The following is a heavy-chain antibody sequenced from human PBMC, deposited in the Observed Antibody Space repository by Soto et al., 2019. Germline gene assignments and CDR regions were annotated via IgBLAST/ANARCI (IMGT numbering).Heavy chain of an antibody. J-gene: IGHJ4*02. Sequence: ASVKVSCKASGGTFSSYAISWVRQAPGQGLEWMGGIIPIFGTANYAQKFQGRVTITADESTSTAYMELSSLRSEDTAGYYCARAVNQDYDILTGYSYYFDYWGQGTLVTVSS. V-gene: IGHV1-69*13. CDR1: GGTFSSYA. CDR2: IIPIFGTA. CDR3: ARAVNQDYDILTGYSYYFDY. D-gene: IGHD3-9*01.